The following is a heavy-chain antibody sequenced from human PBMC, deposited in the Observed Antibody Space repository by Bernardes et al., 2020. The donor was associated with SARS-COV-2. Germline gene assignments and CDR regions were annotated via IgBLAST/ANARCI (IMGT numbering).Heavy chain of an antibody. D-gene: IGHD3-10*01. Sequence: GRSLRLSCAASGFSFSSYAMTWVRQAPGKRLEWVSVISGGGETTFYADSVKGRFIISRDYSRKTLYLEMSNLRGDDTAIYFCAKTAATYASGGGAFDIWGQGTLVSVSS. V-gene: IGHV3-23*01. CDR1: GFSFSSYA. CDR3: AKTAATYASGGGAFDI. CDR2: ISGGGETT. J-gene: IGHJ3*02.